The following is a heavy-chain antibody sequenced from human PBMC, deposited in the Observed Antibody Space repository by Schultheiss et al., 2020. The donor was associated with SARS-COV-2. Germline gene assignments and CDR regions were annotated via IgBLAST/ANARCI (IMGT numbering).Heavy chain of an antibody. J-gene: IGHJ4*02. CDR2: IYYSGST. Sequence: SETLSLTCTVSGGSISSGGYYWSWIRQHPGKGLEWIGYIYYSGSTYYNPSLKSRVTISVDKSKNQFSLKLSSVTAADTAVYYCARDYDSSGLDYWGQGTLVTVSS. V-gene: IGHV4-31*03. CDR3: ARDYDSSGLDY. CDR1: GGSISSGGYY. D-gene: IGHD3-22*01.